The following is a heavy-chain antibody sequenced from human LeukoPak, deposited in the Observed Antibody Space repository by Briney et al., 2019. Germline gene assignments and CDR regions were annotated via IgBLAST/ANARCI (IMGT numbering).Heavy chain of an antibody. D-gene: IGHD6-13*01. J-gene: IGHJ4*02. V-gene: IGHV1-2*02. CDR1: GYTFTGYY. Sequence: ASVKVSCKASGYTFTGYYMHWVRQAPGQGLEWMGWINPNSGGTNYAQKFQGGVTMTRDTSISTAYMELSRLRSDDTAVYYCARKRIAAAGLNFDYWGQGTLVTVSS. CDR3: ARKRIAAAGLNFDY. CDR2: INPNSGGT.